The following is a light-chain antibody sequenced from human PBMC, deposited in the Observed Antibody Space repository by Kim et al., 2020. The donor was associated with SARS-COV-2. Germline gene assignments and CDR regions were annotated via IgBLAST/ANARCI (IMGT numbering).Light chain of an antibody. CDR3: QQYGSSPPFT. V-gene: IGKV3-20*01. CDR2: GAS. Sequence: SWERASLTARANQSVSSSYLAWYQQNPGQAPRLLIYGASIRATGIPDRFSGSGSGTDFTLTISRLEPEDFAVYYCQQYGSSPPFTFGPGTRVDIK. J-gene: IGKJ3*01. CDR1: QSVSSSY.